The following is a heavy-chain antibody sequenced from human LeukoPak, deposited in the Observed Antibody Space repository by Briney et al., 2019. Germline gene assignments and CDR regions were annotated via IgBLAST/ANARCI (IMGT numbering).Heavy chain of an antibody. J-gene: IGHJ6*03. Sequence: GRFLRLSCAASGFTFSSYGMHWVRQAPGKGLEWVAVISYDGSNKYYADSVKGRFTISRDNSKNTLYLQMNSLRAEDTAVYYCAKGTYYYYMDVWGKGTTVTVSS. CDR2: ISYDGSNK. V-gene: IGHV3-30*18. CDR3: AKGTYYYYMDV. CDR1: GFTFSSYG.